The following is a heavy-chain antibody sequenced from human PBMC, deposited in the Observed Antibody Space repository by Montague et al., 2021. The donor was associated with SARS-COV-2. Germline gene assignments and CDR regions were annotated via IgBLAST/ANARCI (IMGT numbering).Heavy chain of an antibody. D-gene: IGHD6-19*01. J-gene: IGHJ4*02. CDR1: GGSIISYY. Sequence: SETLSLTCTVSGGSIISYYWSWIRRYPGKRLEWIGYIYSTGSSDYNPSLESRVTMSIDMSKNQFSLNLTSVTAADTAVYYCARRGGWPYFDFWSQGTLVTVSS. CDR2: IYSTGSS. V-gene: IGHV4-59*08. CDR3: ARRGGWPYFDF.